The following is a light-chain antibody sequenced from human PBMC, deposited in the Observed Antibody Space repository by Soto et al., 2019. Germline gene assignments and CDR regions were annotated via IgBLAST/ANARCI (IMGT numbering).Light chain of an antibody. CDR2: AAY. CDR1: QSVTSSY. CDR3: QQHGISRVRT. J-gene: IGKJ1*01. V-gene: IGKV3-20*01. Sequence: EIVLTQFPGTVPLSPGERATLSCRASQSVTSSYLAWYLQKPGQAPRLLIYAAYSRATGIPDRFSGSGSGTDFTLTFSRLEPEDFAMYYCQQHGISRVRTFGQGTKVEVK.